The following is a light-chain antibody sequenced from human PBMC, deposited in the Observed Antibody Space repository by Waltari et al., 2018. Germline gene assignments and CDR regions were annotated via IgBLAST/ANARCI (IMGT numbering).Light chain of an antibody. Sequence: EIVMTQSPATLSLSPGKTATISCRTSQSVSSKLAWYQQKPGQAPRRLIYGASSRATGIPDRFSGSGSGTDFTLTISSLEPEDFAVYYCQETSNLWTFGQGTKVEIK. CDR2: GAS. CDR1: QSVSSK. J-gene: IGKJ1*01. V-gene: IGKV3-11*01. CDR3: QETSNLWT.